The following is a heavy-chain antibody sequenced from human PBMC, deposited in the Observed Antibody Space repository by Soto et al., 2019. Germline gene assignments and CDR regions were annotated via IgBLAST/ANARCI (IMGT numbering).Heavy chain of an antibody. CDR2: IVVGSGNT. D-gene: IGHD6-25*01. Sequence: QMQLVQSGPEVKKPGTSVKVSCKASGFTFTSSAVQWVRQARGQRLEWIGWIVVGSGNTNYAQKFQERVTITRDMATNQAYMELSRLRSEDTAVYYFAAEGSLATAFDYRGQGTLVTVSS. J-gene: IGHJ4*02. CDR3: AAEGSLATAFDY. CDR1: GFTFTSSA. V-gene: IGHV1-58*01.